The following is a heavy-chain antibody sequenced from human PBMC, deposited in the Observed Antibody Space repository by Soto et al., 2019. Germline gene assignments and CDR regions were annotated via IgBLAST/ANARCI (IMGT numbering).Heavy chain of an antibody. CDR1: GYTFTSYG. D-gene: IGHD3-3*01. CDR2: ISTYNGNT. J-gene: IGHJ5*02. Sequence: QVQLVQSGAEVKKPGASVKVSCKASGYTFTSYGISWVRQAPGQGLEWMGWISTYNGNTNYAQKLQGRVTMTTDTSTSTAYMELRSLRSDDTAVHYCARSYYDFWSGKPPGGFDPWGQGTLVTVSS. CDR3: ARSYYDFWSGKPPGGFDP. V-gene: IGHV1-18*04.